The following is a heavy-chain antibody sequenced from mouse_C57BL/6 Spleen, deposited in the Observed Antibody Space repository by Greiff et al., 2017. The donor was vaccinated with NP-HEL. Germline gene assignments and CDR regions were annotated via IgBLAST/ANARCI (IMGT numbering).Heavy chain of an antibody. CDR3: ARPGVYYAMDY. Sequence: VQLQQPGAELVKPGASVKLSCKASGYTFTSYWMHWVKQRPGQGLEWIGMIHPNSGSTNYNEKFKSKATLTVDKSSSTAYMQLSSLTSEDSAVYYCARPGVYYAMDYWGQGTSVTVSS. J-gene: IGHJ4*01. CDR1: GYTFTSYW. V-gene: IGHV1-64*01. CDR2: IHPNSGST.